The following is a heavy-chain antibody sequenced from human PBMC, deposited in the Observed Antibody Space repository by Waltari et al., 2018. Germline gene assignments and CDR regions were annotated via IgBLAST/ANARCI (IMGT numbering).Heavy chain of an antibody. J-gene: IGHJ4*02. D-gene: IGHD2-21*01. CDR2: IDHEESET. CDR3: ATQLEMATIPVPV. CDR1: GYTFTDYY. V-gene: IGHV1-69-2*01. Sequence: EVQLVQSGAEVKKPGAPVKISCKVSGYTFTDYYMPWVPQGPGKGLEWMGIIDHEESETIYAEKIKGRVTITEETYKDTAYMELSGLGSEDAAVYYCATQLEMATIPVPVWGQGTLVTVSS.